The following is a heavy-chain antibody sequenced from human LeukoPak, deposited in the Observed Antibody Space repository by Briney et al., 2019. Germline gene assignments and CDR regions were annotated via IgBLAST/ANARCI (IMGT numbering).Heavy chain of an antibody. D-gene: IGHD3-22*01. Sequence: ASVKVSCQASGGTFSSYAISWVRQAPGQGLAWMGGIIPIFGTANYAQKFQGRVTITTDESTSTAYMELSSLRSEDTAVYYCARGSEDYDSSGYFDYWGQGTLVTVSS. J-gene: IGHJ4*02. CDR3: ARGSEDYDSSGYFDY. CDR2: IIPIFGTA. V-gene: IGHV1-69*05. CDR1: GGTFSSYA.